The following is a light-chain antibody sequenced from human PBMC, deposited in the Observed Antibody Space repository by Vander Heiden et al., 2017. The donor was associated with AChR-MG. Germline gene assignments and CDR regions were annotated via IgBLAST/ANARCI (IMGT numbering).Light chain of an antibody. Sequence: QSVLTQPPSASGTPGPRVTLSFSGSISNIGSNIVNWYQQLPGTAPKLVLHSNNQRPSGVPDRISGSKSGTSASLVISGLQSEDEGDYYCAAWDDSLNGGVFGGGTKLTVL. J-gene: IGLJ3*02. CDR2: SNN. V-gene: IGLV1-44*01. CDR1: ISNIGSNI. CDR3: AAWDDSLNGGV.